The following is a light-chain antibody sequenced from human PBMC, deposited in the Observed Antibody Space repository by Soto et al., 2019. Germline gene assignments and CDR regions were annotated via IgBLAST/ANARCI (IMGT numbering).Light chain of an antibody. V-gene: IGKV3-15*01. J-gene: IGKJ4*01. CDR2: GAS. CDR1: QSVSTN. Sequence: ELVMTQSPATLSVSPGGRATLSCRASQSVSTNLAWYQQKPGQAPRLLIYGASTRATGIPARFSGSGSGTDGTITISSLEKEDFSVYYCQQRSNWTLTFGGGTKVDIK. CDR3: QQRSNWTLT.